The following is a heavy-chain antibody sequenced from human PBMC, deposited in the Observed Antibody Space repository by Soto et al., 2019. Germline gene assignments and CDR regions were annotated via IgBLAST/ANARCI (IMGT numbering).Heavy chain of an antibody. Sequence: QVQLQESGPGLVKPSQTLSLTCTVSGDSISNGRYYWSRIRQHPGKALEWIGYVSYSGRPYYNPSLKSRLTISLDTSQNQFSLKLSFVTAADTAIYYCARAREYYDTEFDPWGQGALVSVSS. V-gene: IGHV4-31*03. J-gene: IGHJ5*02. CDR1: GDSISNGRYY. CDR3: ARAREYYDTEFDP. D-gene: IGHD3-22*01. CDR2: VSYSGRP.